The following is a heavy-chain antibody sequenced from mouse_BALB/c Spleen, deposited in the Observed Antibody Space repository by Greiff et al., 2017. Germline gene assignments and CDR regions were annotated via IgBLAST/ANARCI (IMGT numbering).Heavy chain of an antibody. Sequence: EVKLVESGGGLVQPGGSLRLSCATSGFTFTDYYMSWVRQPPGKALEWLGFIRNKANGYTTEYSASVKGRFTISRDNSQSILYLQMNTLRAEDSATYYCARDGYDRYYAMDYWGQGTSVTVSS. V-gene: IGHV7-3*02. CDR3: ARDGYDRYYAMDY. CDR2: IRNKANGYTT. J-gene: IGHJ4*01. CDR1: GFTFTDYY. D-gene: IGHD2-2*01.